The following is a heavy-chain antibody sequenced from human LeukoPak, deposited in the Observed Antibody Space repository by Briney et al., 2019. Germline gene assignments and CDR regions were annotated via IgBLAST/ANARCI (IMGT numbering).Heavy chain of an antibody. V-gene: IGHV3-30*02. J-gene: IGHJ4*02. Sequence: GGSLRLSCAASGFTFSSYGMHWVRQAPGKGLEWVAFIRYDGSNKYYADSVKGRFTISRDNSKNTLYLQMNSLRPEDTAVYYCAKDGSDFWGDYYFDYWGQRTLVTVSS. CDR3: AKDGSDFWGDYYFDY. D-gene: IGHD3-3*01. CDR2: IRYDGSNK. CDR1: GFTFSSYG.